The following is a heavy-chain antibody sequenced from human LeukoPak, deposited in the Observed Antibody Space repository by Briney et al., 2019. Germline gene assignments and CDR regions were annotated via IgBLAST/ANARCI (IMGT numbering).Heavy chain of an antibody. D-gene: IGHD3-10*01. CDR3: ARGRATSGSEDGGF. CDR1: GFTFSRRS. J-gene: IGHJ4*02. V-gene: IGHV3-30*04. CDR2: ISDDGSQK. Sequence: GGSLRLSCAASGFTFSRRSVHWVRQAPDKGLEWVAVISDDGSQKYYADSVKGRLTISRDNSKNTVYLQMNSLRAEDTAVYYCARGRATSGSEDGGFWGQGTLVTVSP.